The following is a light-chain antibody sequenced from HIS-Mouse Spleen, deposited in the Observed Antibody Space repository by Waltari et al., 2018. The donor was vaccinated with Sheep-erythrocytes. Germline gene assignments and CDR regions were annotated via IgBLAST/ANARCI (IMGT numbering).Light chain of an antibody. CDR3: AAWDDSLSGPV. CDR1: SSNIGSNY. J-gene: IGLJ2*01. V-gene: IGLV1-47*01. CDR2: MNN. Sequence: QSVLTQPPSASGTPGQRVTISCSGSSSNIGSNYVYWYQQLPGTAPKLLSYMNNQRPSGVPDRFSGSKSGTSASLAISGLRSEDEADYYCAAWDDSLSGPVFGGGTKLTVL.